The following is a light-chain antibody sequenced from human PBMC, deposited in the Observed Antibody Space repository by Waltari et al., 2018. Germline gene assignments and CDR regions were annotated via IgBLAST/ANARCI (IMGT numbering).Light chain of an antibody. CDR2: EVS. Sequence: QSALTHPASVSGSVGQSIPISCTVSNTHIGAHNLVSWFQQSPGTPPKLVLYEVSMRPSGVSNRFSASKSGTTTSLTISGLQAEDEAEYFCSSYATRYMVLFGGGTRVTGL. CDR3: SSYATRYMVL. J-gene: IGLJ2*01. CDR1: NTHIGAHNL. V-gene: IGLV2-23*02.